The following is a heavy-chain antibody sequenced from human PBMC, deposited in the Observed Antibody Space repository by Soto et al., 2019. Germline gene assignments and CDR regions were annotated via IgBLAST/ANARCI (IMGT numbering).Heavy chain of an antibody. V-gene: IGHV4-39*01. CDR3: ARHESDFWSGHFDY. Sequence: PSETLSLTCTVSGGSISSSSYYWGWIRQPPGKGLEWIGSIYYSGSTYYNPSLKSRVTISVDTSKNQFSLKLSSVTAADTAVYYCARHESDFWSGHFDYWGQGTLVTSPQ. CDR1: GGSISSSSYY. D-gene: IGHD3-3*01. J-gene: IGHJ4*02. CDR2: IYYSGST.